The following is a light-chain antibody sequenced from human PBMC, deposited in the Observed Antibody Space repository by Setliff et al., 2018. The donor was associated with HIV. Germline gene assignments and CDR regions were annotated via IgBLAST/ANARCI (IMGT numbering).Light chain of an antibody. Sequence: QSALAQPASVSGSPGQSITISCTGTGSDVGGYSYVSWYQQHPGKAPKLIIYEVRNRPSGVSNRFSGSKSGNTASLTISGLRAEDEADYYCSSYASTNTLPFGTGTKV. CDR3: SSYASTNTLP. CDR1: GSDVGGYSY. J-gene: IGLJ1*01. V-gene: IGLV2-14*03. CDR2: EVR.